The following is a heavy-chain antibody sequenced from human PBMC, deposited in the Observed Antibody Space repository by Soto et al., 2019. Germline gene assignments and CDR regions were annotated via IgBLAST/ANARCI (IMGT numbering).Heavy chain of an antibody. Sequence: SETLSLTCAVYGGSFSGYYWSWIRQPPGKGLEWIGEINHSGSTNYNPSLKSRVTISVDTSKNQFSLKLSSVTAADTAVYYCARGIAARPYFYYYGMDVWGQGTTVTVSS. CDR3: ARGIAARPYFYYYGMDV. D-gene: IGHD6-6*01. J-gene: IGHJ6*02. CDR1: GGSFSGYY. V-gene: IGHV4-34*01. CDR2: INHSGST.